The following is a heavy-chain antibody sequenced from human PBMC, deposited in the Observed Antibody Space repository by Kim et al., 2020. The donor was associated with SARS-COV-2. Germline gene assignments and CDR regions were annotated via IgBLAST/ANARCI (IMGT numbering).Heavy chain of an antibody. CDR3: ARHRFSGPSLQGFDY. J-gene: IGHJ4*02. CDR1: GGSISSSSYY. Sequence: SETLSLTCTVSGGSISSSSYYWGWIRQPPGKGLEWIGSIYYSGSTYYNPSLKSRVTISVDTSKNQFSLKLSSVTAADTAVYYCARHRFSGPSLQGFDYWGQGTLVTVSS. D-gene: IGHD5-12*01. V-gene: IGHV4-39*01. CDR2: IYYSGST.